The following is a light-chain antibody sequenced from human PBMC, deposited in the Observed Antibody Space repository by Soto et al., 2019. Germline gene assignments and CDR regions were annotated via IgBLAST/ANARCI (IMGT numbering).Light chain of an antibody. CDR1: SSDVGSYNL. CDR2: EAT. Sequence: QSALTQPASVSGSPEQSSTSSCTGTSSDVGSYNLVSWYQQHPGKAPKVMIYEATKRPSGVSNRFSGSKSGNTASLTISGLQAEDEGDYYCCAYAGSGTVVFGGGTKLTVL. J-gene: IGLJ3*02. CDR3: CAYAGSGTVV. V-gene: IGLV2-23*01.